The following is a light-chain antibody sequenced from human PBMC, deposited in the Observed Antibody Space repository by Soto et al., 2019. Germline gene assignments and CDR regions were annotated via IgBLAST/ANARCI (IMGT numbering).Light chain of an antibody. CDR1: QSITTW. CDR2: DVS. Sequence: DIQMTQSPSTVSACVGDSVTITCRASQSITTWLAWYQQRPGKAPKLLIYDVSSLQCGVPSRFSGSGSGTEFTLAISSLQPDDFATYYCQHDKMYSPWTFGQGTKVEI. V-gene: IGKV1-5*01. J-gene: IGKJ1*01. CDR3: QHDKMYSPWT.